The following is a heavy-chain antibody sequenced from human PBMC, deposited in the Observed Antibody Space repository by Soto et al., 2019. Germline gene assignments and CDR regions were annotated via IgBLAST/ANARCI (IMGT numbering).Heavy chain of an antibody. J-gene: IGHJ4*02. D-gene: IGHD6-13*01. CDR1: GYTFTSYG. Sequence: QVQLVQSGAEVKKPGASVKVYCKASGYTFTSYGISWVRQAPGPGLEWMGWISAYNGNTNYAQKLQVRFTITTDTSTITAYMELRSLRSDDTAVYYCVRESSSICHDYWVPGTLVTVSS. V-gene: IGHV1-18*01. CDR2: ISAYNGNT. CDR3: VRESSSICHDY.